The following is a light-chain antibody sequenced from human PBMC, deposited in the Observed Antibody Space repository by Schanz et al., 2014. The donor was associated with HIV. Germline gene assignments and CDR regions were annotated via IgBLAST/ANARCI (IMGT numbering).Light chain of an antibody. Sequence: EIVLTQSPGTLSLSPGERAALSCRASQSVTSNLLAWYQQKSGQPPRLLIYGASTRATGIPARFSGSGSGTDFTLTISSLQSEDFASYYCQQYNNWPTFGQGTKVEIK. CDR1: QSVTSN. J-gene: IGKJ1*01. CDR3: QQYNNWPT. V-gene: IGKV3D-15*01. CDR2: GAS.